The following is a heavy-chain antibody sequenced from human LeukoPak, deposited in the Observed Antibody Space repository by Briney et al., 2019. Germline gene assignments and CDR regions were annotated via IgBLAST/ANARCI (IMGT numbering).Heavy chain of an antibody. V-gene: IGHV4-4*07. CDR3: ASTSPAATLYYGMDV. J-gene: IGHJ6*02. D-gene: IGHD2-2*01. CDR1: GGSISSYH. CDR2: IYTSGST. Sequence: SETLSLTCTVSGGSISSYHWSWIRQPAGKGLEWIGRIYTSGSTNYNPSLKSRVTMSVDTSKNQFSLKLSSVTAADTAVYYCASTSPAATLYYGMDVWGQGTTVTVSS.